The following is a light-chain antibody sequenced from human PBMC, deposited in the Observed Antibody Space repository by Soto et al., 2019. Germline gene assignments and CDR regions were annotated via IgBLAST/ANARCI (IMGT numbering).Light chain of an antibody. CDR1: QSLLHSNGYNY. J-gene: IGKJ1*01. Sequence: DLVMTQSPLSLPVTPGEPASISCRSSQSLLHSNGYNYLDWYLQKPGQSPQLLIYFGSNRASGAPDRFSGSGSGTDFTLKISRVEAEDVGVYYCMQALQTPWTFGQGTKVEIK. V-gene: IGKV2-28*01. CDR2: FGS. CDR3: MQALQTPWT.